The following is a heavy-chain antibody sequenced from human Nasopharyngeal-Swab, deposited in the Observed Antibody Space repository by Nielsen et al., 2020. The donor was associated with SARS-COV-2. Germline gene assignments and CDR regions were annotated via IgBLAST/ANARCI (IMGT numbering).Heavy chain of an antibody. D-gene: IGHD3-22*01. CDR3: ASPPLDSSGYYYGFHY. CDR1: GFTFSSSA. V-gene: IGHV3-30-3*01. Sequence: VGSLRLSCASSGFTFSSSAMHWVRQAPGKGLEWVAVISYDGSNKYFADSVKGRFTISRDNSKNTLYLQMNSLRAEDTAVYYCASPPLDSSGYYYGFHYWGRGTLVTVSS. J-gene: IGHJ4*02. CDR2: ISYDGSNK.